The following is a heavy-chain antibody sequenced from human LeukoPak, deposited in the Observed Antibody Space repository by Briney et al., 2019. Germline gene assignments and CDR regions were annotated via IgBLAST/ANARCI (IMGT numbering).Heavy chain of an antibody. CDR3: ARDLVYDSSGYCFDY. CDR2: INPSGGST. J-gene: IGHJ4*02. CDR1: GYTFTSYY. D-gene: IGHD3-22*01. Sequence: GASVKVSCKASGYTFTSYYMHWVRQAPGQGLEWMGIINPSGGSTSYAQKFQGRVTMTRDTSTSTVYMELSSLRSEDTDVYYCARDLVYDSSGYCFDYWGQGTLVTVSS. V-gene: IGHV1-46*01.